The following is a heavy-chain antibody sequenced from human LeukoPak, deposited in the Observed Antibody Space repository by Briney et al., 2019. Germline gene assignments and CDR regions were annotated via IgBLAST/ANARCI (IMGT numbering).Heavy chain of an antibody. J-gene: IGHJ4*02. Sequence: GASVKVSCKISGYTFTDYFIHWVRQAPGQGLEWMGWTSPKSGGRKCTQKFRGRVTMTRDTSISTVYMELDRLTFDDTAVYFCARDNYGTLDYWGQGSLVTVSS. V-gene: IGHV1-2*02. CDR1: GYTFTDYF. D-gene: IGHD4-17*01. CDR2: TSPKSGGR. CDR3: ARDNYGTLDY.